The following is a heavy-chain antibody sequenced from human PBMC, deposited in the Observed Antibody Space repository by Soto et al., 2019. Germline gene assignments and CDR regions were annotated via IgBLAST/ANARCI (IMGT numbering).Heavy chain of an antibody. V-gene: IGHV1-18*04. Sequence: ASVKVSCKASGYTFTSYGISWVRQAPGQGLEWMGWISAYNGNTNYAQKLQGRVTMTTDTSRSTAYMELRSLRSDAPAVSYCAAAPPGSRGYRDNWFDPWGQGTLLTVSS. CDR2: ISAYNGNT. CDR1: GYTFTSYG. J-gene: IGHJ5*02. CDR3: AAAPPGSRGYRDNWFDP. D-gene: IGHD3-16*02.